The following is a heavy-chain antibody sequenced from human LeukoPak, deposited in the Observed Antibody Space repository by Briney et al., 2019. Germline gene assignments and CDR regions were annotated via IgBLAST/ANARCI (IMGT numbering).Heavy chain of an antibody. D-gene: IGHD1-26*01. V-gene: IGHV3-23*01. J-gene: IGHJ4*02. CDR2: ISGSGANT. Sequence: GGSLRLSCAASAFTFNSYAMSWVRQAPGKGLEWVSAISGSGANTYYADSVKGRFTISRDNPKNTLYLQMNNLRAEDTAVYYCAKCRVGAANFDYWGQGTLVTVSS. CDR1: AFTFNSYA. CDR3: AKCRVGAANFDY.